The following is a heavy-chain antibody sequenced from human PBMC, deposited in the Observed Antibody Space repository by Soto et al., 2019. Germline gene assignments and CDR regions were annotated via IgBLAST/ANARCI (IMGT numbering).Heavy chain of an antibody. Sequence: QVQLQESGPGLVRPSQTLSLTCTVSGGSISTDHYHWTWIRQTPGKGLEWIGYIHYSGSIHFNPSLQSRVSMSVDTSKHLFSLKLSSVTAADTAVYFCAREDDGGDRDYYGLDVWGQGTTVTVSS. CDR3: AREDDGGDRDYYGLDV. D-gene: IGHD2-21*02. J-gene: IGHJ6*02. V-gene: IGHV4-30-4*01. CDR2: IHYSGSI. CDR1: GGSISTDHYH.